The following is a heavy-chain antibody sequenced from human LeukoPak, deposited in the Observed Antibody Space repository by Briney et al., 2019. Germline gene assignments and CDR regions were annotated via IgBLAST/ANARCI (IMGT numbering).Heavy chain of an antibody. CDR2: IKQDGSEK. V-gene: IGHV3-7*01. Sequence: PGGSLRLSCATSGFTFSSYWMSWVRQAPGKGLEWVANIKQDGSEKYYVDSVKGRFTISRDNAKNSLYLQMNSLRAEDTAVYYCASATGDCSGGSCYGDAFDIWGQGTMVTVSS. D-gene: IGHD2-15*01. J-gene: IGHJ3*02. CDR3: ASATGDCSGGSCYGDAFDI. CDR1: GFTFSSYW.